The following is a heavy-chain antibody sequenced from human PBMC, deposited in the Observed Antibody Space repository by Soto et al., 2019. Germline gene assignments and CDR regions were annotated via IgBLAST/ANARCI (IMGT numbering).Heavy chain of an antibody. D-gene: IGHD3-10*01. CDR1: GFTVSNNY. V-gene: IGHV3-53*01. CDR3: ASLPGGGGY. CDR2: IYSGGYT. Sequence: EVQLVESGGGLIQPGGSLRLSCAVSGFTVSNNYMSWVRQAPGKGLEGVSVIYSGGYTAYGDSVKGRFTISRDNSENTLSFKKNPRRPAAPAVFYFASLPGGGGYWGQGTLVTVSS. J-gene: IGHJ4*02.